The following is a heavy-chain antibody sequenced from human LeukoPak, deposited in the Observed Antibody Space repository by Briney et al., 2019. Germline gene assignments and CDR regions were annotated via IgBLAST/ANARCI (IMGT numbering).Heavy chain of an antibody. D-gene: IGHD2-8*01. Sequence: SVKVSCKASGGTFSSSAVSWVRQAPGQGLEWMVRIIPILGIPNYAHKFQGSVTLTADESTNTAYMELSSLRSEDTAVYYCARESNPIYCTNGVCPIDSWGQGTLVIVSS. CDR3: ARESNPIYCTNGVCPIDS. CDR1: GGTFSSSA. CDR2: IIPILGIP. V-gene: IGHV1-69*04. J-gene: IGHJ4*02.